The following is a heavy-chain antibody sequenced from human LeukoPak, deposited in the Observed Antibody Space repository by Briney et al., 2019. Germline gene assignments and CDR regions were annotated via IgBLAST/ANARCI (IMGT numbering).Heavy chain of an antibody. CDR2: IYTSGST. V-gene: IGHV4-61*02. D-gene: IGHD3-22*01. CDR1: VGSISSGSYY. J-gene: IGHJ4*02. CDR3: ARVTTGGYYNC. Sequence: SESLSVTCMVSVGSISSGSYYWSWIREPAGKALEWIGRIYTSGSTIYNPSLKSRVTISVDTSKNQSSLKLSSVPAADTAVSYCARVTTGGYYNCWGQGTPVTVSS.